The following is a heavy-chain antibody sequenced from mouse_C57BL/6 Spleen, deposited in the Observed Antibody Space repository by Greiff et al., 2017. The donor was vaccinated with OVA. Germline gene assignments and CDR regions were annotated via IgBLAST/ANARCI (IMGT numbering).Heavy chain of an antibody. D-gene: IGHD3-2*01. CDR2: IHPNSGST. CDR3: ARDSSGYYAMDY. V-gene: IGHV1-64*01. CDR1: GYTFPSYW. Sequence: QVQLQQPGAELVKPGASVKLSCKASGYTFPSYWMHWVKQRPGQGLEWIGMIHPNSGSTNYNEKFKSKATLTVDKSSSTAYMQLSSLTSEGSAVYDCARDSSGYYAMDYWGQGTSVTVSS. J-gene: IGHJ4*01.